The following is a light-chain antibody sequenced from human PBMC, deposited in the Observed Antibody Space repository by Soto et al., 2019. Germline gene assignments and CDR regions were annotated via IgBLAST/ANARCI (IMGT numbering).Light chain of an antibody. Sequence: EIVLTQSPGTLSLSPGERATLSCRASQSVSSSYLAWYQQKPGQAPRLLIHGASTRATGIPDRFSGSGSGTDFTLTISSLQSEDFAVYYCQQYDNWPGFGPGTKVDIK. CDR2: GAS. J-gene: IGKJ3*01. V-gene: IGKV3-20*01. CDR1: QSVSSSY. CDR3: QQYDNWPG.